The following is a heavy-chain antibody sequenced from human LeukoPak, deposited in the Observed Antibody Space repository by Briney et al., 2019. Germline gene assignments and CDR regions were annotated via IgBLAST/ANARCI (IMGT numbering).Heavy chain of an antibody. J-gene: IGHJ4*02. V-gene: IGHV3-23*01. CDR3: AKETRLLLYFGESTGFDY. D-gene: IGHD3-10*01. CDR1: GITFSNSA. Sequence: GGSLWLSCAASGITFSNSAMSWVRQAPGKGLEWVSAIRGRGGNTYYADSVKGRFTISRDNSKNTLSLQMNSLRAEDTAVYYCAKETRLLLYFGESTGFDYWGQGTLVTVSS. CDR2: IRGRGGNT.